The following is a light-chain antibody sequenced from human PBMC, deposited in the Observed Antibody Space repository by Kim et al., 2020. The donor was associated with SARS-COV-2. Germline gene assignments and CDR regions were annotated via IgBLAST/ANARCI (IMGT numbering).Light chain of an antibody. CDR3: NSRDSSGNHLV. CDR1: SLRSYY. J-gene: IGLJ3*02. CDR2: GKN. Sequence: SSELTQDPAVSVALGQTVRITCQGDSLRSYYATWYQQKPGQAPVLVIYGKNNRPSGIPDRFSGSTSGTTASLTITGAQAEDEADYYCNSRDSSGNHLVFGGGTQQTVL. V-gene: IGLV3-19*01.